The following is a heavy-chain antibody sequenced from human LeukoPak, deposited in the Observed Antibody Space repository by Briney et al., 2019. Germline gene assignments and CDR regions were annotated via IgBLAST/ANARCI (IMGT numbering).Heavy chain of an antibody. CDR3: ARDRRGAVAGLDY. CDR1: GGTFSSYA. D-gene: IGHD6-19*01. V-gene: IGHV1-69*04. Sequence: GASVKVSCKASGGTFSSYAISWVRQAPGQGLEWMGRIIPILGIANYAQKFQGSVTITADKSTSTAYMELSSLRSEDTAVYYCARDRRGAVAGLDYWGQGTLVTVSS. CDR2: IIPILGIA. J-gene: IGHJ4*02.